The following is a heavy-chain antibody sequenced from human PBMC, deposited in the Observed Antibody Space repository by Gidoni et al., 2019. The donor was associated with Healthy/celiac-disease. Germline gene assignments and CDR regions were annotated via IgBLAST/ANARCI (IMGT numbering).Heavy chain of an antibody. CDR2: IYYSGST. CDR1: GGSISSSSYY. J-gene: IGHJ3*02. CDR3: AREPHDAFDI. V-gene: IGHV4-39*01. D-gene: IGHD1-1*01. Sequence: QLQLQESGPGLVKPSETLSLTCTVSGGSISSSSYYWGLIGSIYYSGSTYYNPSLKSRVTISVDTSKNQFSLKLSSVTAADTAVYYCAREPHDAFDIWGQGTMVTVSS.